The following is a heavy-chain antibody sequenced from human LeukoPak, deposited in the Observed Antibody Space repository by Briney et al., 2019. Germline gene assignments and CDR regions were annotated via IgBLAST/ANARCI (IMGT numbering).Heavy chain of an antibody. D-gene: IGHD6-19*01. Sequence: GGSLRLSCAASGFTFSSYSMNWVRQAPGKGLEWVSYISSSSRTIYYADSVKGRFTISRDNAKNSLFLQMNSLRAQDTAVFYCARDRDYRSGWTEGLDYWGQGILVIVSS. CDR2: ISSSSRTI. V-gene: IGHV3-48*01. CDR1: GFTFSSYS. J-gene: IGHJ4*02. CDR3: ARDRDYRSGWTEGLDY.